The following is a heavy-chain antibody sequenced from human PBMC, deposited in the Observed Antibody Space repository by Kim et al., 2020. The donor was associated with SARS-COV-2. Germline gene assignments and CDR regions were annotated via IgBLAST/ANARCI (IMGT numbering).Heavy chain of an antibody. CDR2: ITPIDGAT. V-gene: IGHV1-46*01. CDR3: ARDTTKWSFDY. J-gene: IGHJ4*02. D-gene: IGHD1-26*01. CDR1: GYTFTNYK. Sequence: ASVKVSCKASGYTFTNYKIHWVRQAPGQGLEWMGIITPIDGATTYAQKFQGRVTLTRDTSTSTVYMELSSLGSEDTAVYYCARDTTKWSFDYWGQGTLVTVS.